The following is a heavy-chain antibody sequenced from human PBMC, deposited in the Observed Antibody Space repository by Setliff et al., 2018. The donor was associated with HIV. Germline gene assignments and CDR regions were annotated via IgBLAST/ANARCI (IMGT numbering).Heavy chain of an antibody. J-gene: IGHJ6*02. Sequence: HPGGSLRLSCAASGFSFSSYGMHWVRQAPGKGLEWVAIIWYDGSNKKYAESAKGRFTISRDNSENTLYLQMNSLRVEDTAVYYCAKETVDCSGGSCSKYLQHWGQGTTVTAP. CDR3: AKETVDCSGGSCSKYLQH. D-gene: IGHD2-15*01. V-gene: IGHV3-33*06. CDR1: GFSFSSYG. CDR2: IWYDGSNK.